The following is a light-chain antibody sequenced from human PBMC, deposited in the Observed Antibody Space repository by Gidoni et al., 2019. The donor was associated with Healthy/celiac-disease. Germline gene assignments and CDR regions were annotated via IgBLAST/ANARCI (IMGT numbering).Light chain of an antibody. V-gene: IGKV3-20*01. CDR2: GAS. J-gene: IGKJ1*01. CDR3: QQYGSYPQT. Sequence: ESVLSQSPGTLSLSPGERATVACRASKSVSSSYLAWYQQKPGQAPRLLIYGASSRATGIPDRFSGSGSGTDFTLTISSLEPEDFAVYYCQQYGSYPQTFGQGTKVEIK. CDR1: KSVSSSY.